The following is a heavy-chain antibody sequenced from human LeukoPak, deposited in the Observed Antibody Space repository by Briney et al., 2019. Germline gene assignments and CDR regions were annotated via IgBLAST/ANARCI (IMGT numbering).Heavy chain of an antibody. CDR1: GYTFTSYG. CDR2: ISAYSGNT. V-gene: IGHV1-18*01. CDR3: ARRIQLPYYYGMDV. D-gene: IGHD5-18*01. J-gene: IGHJ6*02. Sequence: AASVKVSCKASGYTFTSYGISWVRQAPGQGLEWVGWISAYSGNTNYAQKLQGRVTMTTDTSTSTAYMELRSLRSDDTAVYYCARRIQLPYYYGMDVWGQGTTVTVSS.